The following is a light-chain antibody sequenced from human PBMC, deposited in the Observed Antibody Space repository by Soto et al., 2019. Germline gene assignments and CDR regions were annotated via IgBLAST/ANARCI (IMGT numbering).Light chain of an antibody. Sequence: NFMLTQPHSVSESPGKTVTISCTRSSGSIASNYVQWYQQRPGSAPTTVIYEDNQRPSGVPDRFSGSIDSSSNSASLTISGLKTEDEADYYCQCYDSSNPHVVFGGGTKLTVL. V-gene: IGLV6-57*04. CDR1: SGSIASNY. CDR3: QCYDSSNPHVV. J-gene: IGLJ2*01. CDR2: EDN.